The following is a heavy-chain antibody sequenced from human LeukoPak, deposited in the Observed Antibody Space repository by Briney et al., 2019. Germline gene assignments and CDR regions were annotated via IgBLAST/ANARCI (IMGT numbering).Heavy chain of an antibody. V-gene: IGHV4-4*07. CDR1: GGSIRRHY. Sequence: SETLSLTCTVSGGSIRRHYWSWIRQSAGKGLEWMGRIYKSGSNSENTNYNPSLESRVTVAADTSNNQFSLTLSSVTAADTAVYYCARASLSIGGYSSSDYWGQGILVTVSS. D-gene: IGHD2-15*01. CDR2: IYKSGSNSENT. J-gene: IGHJ4*02. CDR3: ARASLSIGGYSSSDY.